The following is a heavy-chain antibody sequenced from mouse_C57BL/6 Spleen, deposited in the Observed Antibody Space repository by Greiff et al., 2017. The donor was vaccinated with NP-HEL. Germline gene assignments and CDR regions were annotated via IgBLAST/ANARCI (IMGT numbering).Heavy chain of an antibody. V-gene: IGHV5-9-1*02. CDR1: GFTFSSYA. J-gene: IGHJ2*01. Sequence: EVQGVESGGDLVKPGGSLKLSCAASGFTFSSYAMSWVRQTPEKRLEWVAYISSGGDYIYYADTVKGRFTISRDNARNTLYLQMSSLKSEDTAMYYCTRNWDYFDYWGQGTTLTVSS. CDR3: TRNWDYFDY. D-gene: IGHD4-1*01. CDR2: ISSGGDYI.